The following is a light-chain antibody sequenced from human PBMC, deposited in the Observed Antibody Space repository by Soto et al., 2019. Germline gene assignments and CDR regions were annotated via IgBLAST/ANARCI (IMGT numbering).Light chain of an antibody. CDR3: QQSDSTAVT. CDR2: AAS. Sequence: DIQMTQSPSSLSASVGDRVTITCRASQSISSYLNWYQQKPGKAPKLLIYAASSLQSGVPSRFSGSGSGTDFTLTISSLQPEDFSTYYCQQSDSTAVTFGQWTKV. V-gene: IGKV1-39*01. CDR1: QSISSY. J-gene: IGKJ1*01.